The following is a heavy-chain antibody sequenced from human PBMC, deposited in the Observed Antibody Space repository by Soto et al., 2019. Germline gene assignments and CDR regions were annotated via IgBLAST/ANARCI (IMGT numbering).Heavy chain of an antibody. CDR2: IIPIFNTT. J-gene: IGHJ6*02. V-gene: IGHV1-69*01. Sequence: QVQLVQSGAEVKKPGSSVKVSCKASGGVIISYAITWVRQAPGHGLEWMGGIIPIFNTTKYAQKFQDKITITADESTTTAYMEVSSLKSEDTATYYCARGSTWEPSPSSYYSTLDIWGQGTTVIVSS. D-gene: IGHD3-10*01. CDR3: ARGSTWEPSPSSYYSTLDI. CDR1: GGVIISYA.